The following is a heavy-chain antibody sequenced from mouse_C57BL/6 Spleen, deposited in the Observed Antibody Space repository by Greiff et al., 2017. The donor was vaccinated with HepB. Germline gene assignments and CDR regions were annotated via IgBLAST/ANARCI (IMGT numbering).Heavy chain of an antibody. D-gene: IGHD1-1*01. CDR2: INPSSGYT. J-gene: IGHJ2*01. Sequence: QVQLKESGAELAKPGASVKLSCKASGYTFTSCWMHWVKQRPGQGLEWIGYINPSSGYTKYNQKFKDKATLTADKSSSTAYMQLSSLTYEDSAVYYCARGYYGSREGYYFDYWGQGTTLTVSS. CDR3: ARGYYGSREGYYFDY. V-gene: IGHV1-7*01. CDR1: GYTFTSCW.